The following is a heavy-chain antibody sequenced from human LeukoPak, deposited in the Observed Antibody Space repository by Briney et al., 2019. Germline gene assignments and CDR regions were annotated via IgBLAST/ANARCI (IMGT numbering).Heavy chain of an antibody. Sequence: SETLSLTCTVSGGSISSYYWSWIRQPPGRGREWIGYIYYSGSTNYNPSLKSRLTISVDTSKNQFSLRLSSVTAADTAVYYCASLMVATDYFDYWGQGTLVTVSS. D-gene: IGHD5-12*01. V-gene: IGHV4-59*01. CDR2: IYYSGST. CDR3: ASLMVATDYFDY. J-gene: IGHJ4*02. CDR1: GGSISSYY.